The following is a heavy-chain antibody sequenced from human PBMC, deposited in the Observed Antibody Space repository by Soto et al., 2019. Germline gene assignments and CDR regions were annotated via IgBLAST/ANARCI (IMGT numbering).Heavy chain of an antibody. CDR2: IIPIFGTA. CDR1: GGTFSSYA. Sequence: GASVKVSCKASGGTFSSYAISWVRQAPGQGLEWMGGIIPIFGTANYAQKFQGRVTITADESTSTAYMELSSLRSEDTAVYYCARDSGCSSTSCRYGMDVWGQGTTVTVS. V-gene: IGHV1-69*13. D-gene: IGHD2-2*01. CDR3: ARDSGCSSTSCRYGMDV. J-gene: IGHJ6*02.